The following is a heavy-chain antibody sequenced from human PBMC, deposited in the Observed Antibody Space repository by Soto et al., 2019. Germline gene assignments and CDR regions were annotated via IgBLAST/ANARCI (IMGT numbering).Heavy chain of an antibody. CDR1: GFTFSSYA. CDR2: ISGSGGST. J-gene: IGHJ3*02. V-gene: IGHV3-23*01. CDR3: AKDLYSGYELRGRDEFDI. D-gene: IGHD5-12*01. Sequence: GGSLRLSCAASGFTFSSYAMSWVRQAPGKGLEWVSAISGSGGSTYYADSVKGRFTISRDNSKNTLYLQMNSLRAEDTAVYYCAKDLYSGYELRGRDEFDIWGQGTMVTVSS.